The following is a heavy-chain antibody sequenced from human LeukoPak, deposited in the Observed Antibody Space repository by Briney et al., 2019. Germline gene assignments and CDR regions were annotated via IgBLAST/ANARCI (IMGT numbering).Heavy chain of an antibody. CDR2: IAGSSGYI. Sequence: GGSLRLSCAASGFTVSSNYMSWVRQAPGKGLEWVSSIAGSSGYISYADSVKGRFTISRDNAKKSLYLQMTSLTAEDTAVYYCARDRGAYCGGDCYLGFDYWGRGTLVTVSS. CDR1: GFTVSSNY. D-gene: IGHD2-21*02. CDR3: ARDRGAYCGGDCYLGFDY. V-gene: IGHV3-21*01. J-gene: IGHJ4*01.